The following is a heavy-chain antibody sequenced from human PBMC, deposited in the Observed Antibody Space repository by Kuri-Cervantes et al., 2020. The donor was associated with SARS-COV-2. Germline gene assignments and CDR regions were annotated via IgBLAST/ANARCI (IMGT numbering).Heavy chain of an antibody. CDR1: RYTFTGDY. CDR3: ARSTPLRRLVFISQGGAFDI. J-gene: IGHJ3*02. D-gene: IGHD3-22*01. V-gene: IGHV1-2*04. CDR2: NNPNIGRT. Sequence: SVNVSCQASRYTFTGDYMHWVRQDPGQGLEWMGWNNPNIGRTNYAQKFQGWVTMTRDTYISTVYMELSRLRSDDTPVYHCARSTPLRRLVFISQGGAFDIWGQGTMVTVSS.